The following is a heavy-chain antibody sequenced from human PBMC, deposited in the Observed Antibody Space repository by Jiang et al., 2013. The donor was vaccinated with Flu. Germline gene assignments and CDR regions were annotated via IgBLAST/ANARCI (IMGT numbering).Heavy chain of an antibody. CDR3: ARERTGTCFDY. CDR2: ISPHNGNT. V-gene: IGHV1-18*01. J-gene: IGHJ4*02. Sequence: EWMGWISPHNGNTNFAQVLQGRVTLTTDTSTNTAYMELRNLRSDDTAVYYCARERTGTCFDYWGQGTLVTVSS. D-gene: IGHD1-14*01.